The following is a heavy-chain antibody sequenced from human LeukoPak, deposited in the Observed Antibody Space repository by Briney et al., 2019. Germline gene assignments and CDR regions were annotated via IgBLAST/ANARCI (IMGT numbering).Heavy chain of an antibody. J-gene: IGHJ4*02. Sequence: ASVKVSCKASGYTFTRYAINWVRQAPGQGLEWMGWINTNTGNPTYAQGFTGRFVFSLDTSVNPAYLQISSLKADDTAVYYCARDEDNWNYDPWYDYWGQGTLVTVSS. V-gene: IGHV7-4-1*02. CDR3: ARDEDNWNYDPWYDY. D-gene: IGHD1-7*01. CDR2: INTNTGNP. CDR1: GYTFTRYA.